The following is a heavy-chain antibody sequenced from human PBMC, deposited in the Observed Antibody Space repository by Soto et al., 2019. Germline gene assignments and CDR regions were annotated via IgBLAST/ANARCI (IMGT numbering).Heavy chain of an antibody. CDR3: TTDDPINRY. V-gene: IGHV3-15*01. CDR1: GFIFSNAW. Sequence: GGSLRLSCAASGFIFSNAWMSWVRQAPGKGLEWVGRIKSKTNGGTTDYAAPVRGRFSISRDDSKNTLYLQMNSLKTEDTAVYYCTTDDPINRYWGQGTLVTVSS. CDR2: IKSKTNGGTT. J-gene: IGHJ4*02.